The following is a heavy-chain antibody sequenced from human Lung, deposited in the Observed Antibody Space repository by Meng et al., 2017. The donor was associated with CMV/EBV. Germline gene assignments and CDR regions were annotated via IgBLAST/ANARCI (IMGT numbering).Heavy chain of an antibody. CDR2: INPNSGGT. D-gene: IGHD5-18*01. J-gene: IGHJ6*02. V-gene: IGHV1-2*02. CDR1: GYTFTGYY. Sequence: SXXVSXXASGYTFTGYYMHWVRQAPGQGLEWMGWINPNSGGTNYAQKFQGRVTMTRDTSISTAYMELSRLRSDDTAVYYCARGRIQLWLEKNYYYGMDVWXQGTTVTVSS. CDR3: ARGRIQLWLEKNYYYGMDV.